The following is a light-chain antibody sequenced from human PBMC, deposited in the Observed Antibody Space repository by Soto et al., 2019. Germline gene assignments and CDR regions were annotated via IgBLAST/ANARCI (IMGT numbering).Light chain of an antibody. V-gene: IGLV2-14*03. CDR3: SSYSSGSTQVV. CDR2: DVS. CDR1: SSDVGGYNF. Sequence: QSALTQPASVSGSPGQLITISCTGTSSDVGGYNFVSWYQQYPGKAPKLMIYDVSARPSGVSSRFSGSKSGNTASLTISGLQAEDESDYYCSSYSSGSTQVVFGGGTKLTVL. J-gene: IGLJ3*02.